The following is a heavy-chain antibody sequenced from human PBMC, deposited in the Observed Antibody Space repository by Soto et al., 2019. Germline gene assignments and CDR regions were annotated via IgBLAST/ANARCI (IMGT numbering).Heavy chain of an antibody. V-gene: IGHV4-4*02. D-gene: IGHD6-13*01. CDR1: GASVSSTYW. CDR3: ARYNAASGTYYFDF. CDR2: INHRGSA. Sequence: SETLSLTCAVSGASVSSTYWWRWVGQPPGKGPEWIGEINHRGSANYNPSLKSRVTISVDISKSQFSLRLTSVTAADTAVYYCARYNAASGTYYFDFWGQGALVT. J-gene: IGHJ4*02.